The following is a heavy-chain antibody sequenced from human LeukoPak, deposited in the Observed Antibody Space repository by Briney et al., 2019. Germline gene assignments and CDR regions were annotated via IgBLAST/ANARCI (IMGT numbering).Heavy chain of an antibody. V-gene: IGHV1-69*13. CDR2: LIPIFWYP. J-gene: IGHJ6*02. D-gene: IGHD3-3*01. Sequence: SENVPHKACGGTISRYSILGLRQAPGQGREWMGGLIPIFWYPSYPQKIQDRLTITADESTSTACKELSSLRFEDAAVYYCASRFWSTGSCRSSTYYYYGMGVWGQGNTVTVSS. CDR3: ASRFWSTGSCRSSTYYYYGMGV. CDR1: GGTISRYS.